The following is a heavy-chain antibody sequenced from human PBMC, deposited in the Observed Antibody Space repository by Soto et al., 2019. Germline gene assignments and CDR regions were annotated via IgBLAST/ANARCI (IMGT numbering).Heavy chain of an antibody. Sequence: ASVKVSCKASGYTFTSYGISWVRQAPGQGLEWMGWISAYNGNTNYAQKLQGRVTMTTDTSTSTAYMELRSLRSDDTAVYYCARDYQKRKYYFDSSGYPPQLAIDIWGQGTMVT. J-gene: IGHJ3*02. V-gene: IGHV1-18*01. CDR3: ARDYQKRKYYFDSSGYPPQLAIDI. CDR1: GYTFTSYG. D-gene: IGHD3-22*01. CDR2: ISAYNGNT.